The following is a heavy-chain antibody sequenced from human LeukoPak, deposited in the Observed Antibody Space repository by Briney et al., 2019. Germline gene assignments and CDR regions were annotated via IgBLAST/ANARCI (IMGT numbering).Heavy chain of an antibody. D-gene: IGHD1-26*01. Sequence: ASVKVSCKASGYTFTSYGITWVRQAPGQGLEWMGWISAYNGNTNYAQKLQGRVTMTTDTSTSTAYMELRSLRSDDTAVYYCARYELPEYYFDYWGQGTLVTVSS. CDR2: ISAYNGNT. J-gene: IGHJ4*02. V-gene: IGHV1-18*01. CDR1: GYTFTSYG. CDR3: ARYELPEYYFDY.